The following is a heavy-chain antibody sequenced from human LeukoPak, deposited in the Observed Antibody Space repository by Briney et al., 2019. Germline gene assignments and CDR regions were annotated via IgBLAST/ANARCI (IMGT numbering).Heavy chain of an antibody. CDR3: AKVSSGLFDY. Sequence: GGSLRLSCAASGFTFSSYWMHWVRQAPGKGLMWVSRTKSDGSETSYADSVKGRFTISRDNSKNTLYLQMDSLRAEDTAVYYCAKVSSGLFDYWGQGTLVTVSS. J-gene: IGHJ4*02. V-gene: IGHV3-74*01. CDR2: TKSDGSET. CDR1: GFTFSSYW. D-gene: IGHD6-19*01.